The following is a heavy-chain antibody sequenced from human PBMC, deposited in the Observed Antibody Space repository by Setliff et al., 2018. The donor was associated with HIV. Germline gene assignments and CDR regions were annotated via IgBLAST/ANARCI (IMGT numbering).Heavy chain of an antibody. Sequence: PSETLSLTCTVSGGSISSSSYYWGWIRQPPGKGLEWIGSIYYSGSTYYNPSLKSRVTISVDTSKNQFSRKLSSVTAADTAVYYCARDSGQSFPTAFDIWGQGTMVTVSS. CDR2: IYYSGST. V-gene: IGHV4-39*02. D-gene: IGHD2-15*01. J-gene: IGHJ3*02. CDR1: GGSISSSSYY. CDR3: ARDSGQSFPTAFDI.